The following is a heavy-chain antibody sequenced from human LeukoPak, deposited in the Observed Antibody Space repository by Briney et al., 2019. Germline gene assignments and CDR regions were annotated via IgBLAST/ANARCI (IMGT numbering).Heavy chain of an antibody. D-gene: IGHD3-16*01. CDR3: ARDRTSGRGEQQLFWGSFPNWFDP. CDR1: GGSISSTSYY. J-gene: IGHJ5*02. CDR2: IYYSGST. Sequence: SETLSLTCVVSGGSISSTSYYWGWIRQPPGKGLEWIGSIYYSGSTYYNPSLKSRVTISVDTSKNQFSLKLSSVTAADTAVYYCARDRTSGRGEQQLFWGSFPNWFDPWGQGTLVTVSS. V-gene: IGHV4-39*07.